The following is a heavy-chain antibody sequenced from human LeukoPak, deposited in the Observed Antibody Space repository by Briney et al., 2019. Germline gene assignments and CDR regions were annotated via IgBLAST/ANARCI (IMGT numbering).Heavy chain of an antibody. CDR2: IHYSGST. V-gene: IGHV4-59*08. CDR3: ARGYFDILIGKGYFDY. CDR1: GDSMSQYY. D-gene: IGHD3-9*01. Sequence: ASETLSLTCSVSGDSMSQYYWTWIRQSPGRGLEWTGHIHYSGSTKYKSSLKSRVTISVDTSKSHFSLKLSSVTAADTAVYYCARGYFDILIGKGYFDYWGQGNLVTVSS. J-gene: IGHJ4*02.